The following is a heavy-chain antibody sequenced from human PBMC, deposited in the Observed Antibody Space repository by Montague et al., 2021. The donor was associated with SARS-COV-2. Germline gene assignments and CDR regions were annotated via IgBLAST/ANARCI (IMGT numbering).Heavy chain of an antibody. V-gene: IGHV4-34*01. D-gene: IGHD2-2*01. Sequence: SETLSLTCAISGGSFSNYYWSSIRQLPGGGLVWIGEVNQSGTTINYTPAKSGVIIPEDTTRNQFYVRLNPVTAAAKAVYYCASDRRPVVVPGAGRAGRAFDIWGQGTMVTVSS. CDR2: VNQSGTT. CDR1: GGSFSNYY. J-gene: IGHJ3*02. CDR3: ASDRRPVVVPGAGRAGRAFDI.